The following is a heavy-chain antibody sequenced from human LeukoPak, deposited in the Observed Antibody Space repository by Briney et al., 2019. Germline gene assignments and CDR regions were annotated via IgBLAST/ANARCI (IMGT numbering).Heavy chain of an antibody. CDR1: GGSISSYY. CDR3: ARSTYCSSTSCYADHYYYCYMDV. D-gene: IGHD2-2*01. CDR2: IYTSGST. J-gene: IGHJ6*03. Sequence: ETLSLTCTVSGGSISSYYWSWIRQPAGKGLEWIGRIYTSGSTNYNPSLKSRVTMLVDTSKNQFSLKLSSVTAADTAVYYCARSTYCSSTSCYADHYYYCYMDVWGKGTTVTVSS. V-gene: IGHV4-4*07.